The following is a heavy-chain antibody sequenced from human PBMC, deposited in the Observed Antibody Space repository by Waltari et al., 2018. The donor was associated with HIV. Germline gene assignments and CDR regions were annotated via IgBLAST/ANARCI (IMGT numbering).Heavy chain of an antibody. CDR3: ARVDDSSGFDAFDI. V-gene: IGHV3-21*01. D-gene: IGHD3-22*01. CDR2: ISSSISYI. J-gene: IGHJ3*02. CDR1: GFTSRSFS. Sequence: EVQLVESGGGLVKPGGYLRHSCAGSGFTSRSFSMNWVRAAPGKGLEWGSSISSSISYIYYADSVKGRFTISRDNAKNSLYLQMNSLRAEDTAVYYCARVDDSSGFDAFDIWGQGTMVTVSS.